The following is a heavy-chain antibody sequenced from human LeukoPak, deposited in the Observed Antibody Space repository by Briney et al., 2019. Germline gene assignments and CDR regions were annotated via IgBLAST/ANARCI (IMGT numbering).Heavy chain of an antibody. CDR1: GFTFDDYA. CDR2: ISWNSGSI. CDR3: AKGLEPRAYCYGMDV. V-gene: IGHV3-9*01. J-gene: IGHJ6*02. D-gene: IGHD3-3*01. Sequence: GGSLRLSCAASGFTFDDYAMHWVRQAPGKGLEWVSGISWNSGSIGYADSVKGRFTISRDNAKNSLYLQMNSLRAEDTALYYCAKGLEPRAYCYGMDVWGQGTTVTVSS.